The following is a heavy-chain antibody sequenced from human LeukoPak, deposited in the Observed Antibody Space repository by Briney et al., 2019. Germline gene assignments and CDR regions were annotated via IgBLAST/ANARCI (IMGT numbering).Heavy chain of an antibody. CDR1: GGSISSKNYY. J-gene: IGHJ4*02. CDR3: ARELGTSSGWLDY. D-gene: IGHD6-19*01. CDR2: LYYSGST. Sequence: SETLSLTCTVSGGSISSKNYYWGWIRQPPGRGLEWIGSLYYSGSTYYNPSLKSRVSISVDTSKKHFSLKLSSVTAADTAVYYCARELGTSSGWLDYWGQGTLVTVSS. V-gene: IGHV4-39*02.